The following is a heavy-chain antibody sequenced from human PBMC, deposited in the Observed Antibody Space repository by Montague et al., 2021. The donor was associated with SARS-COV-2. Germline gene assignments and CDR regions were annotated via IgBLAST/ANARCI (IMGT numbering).Heavy chain of an antibody. Sequence: SETLSLTCAVYGGSFSGYYWSWIRQPPGKGLEWIGEINHSGSTNYNPSLKSRVTISVDTSKNQFSLKLSSVTAAGTAVYYCARGRGTALFRRVYFGMDVWGQGTTVTVSS. CDR2: INHSGST. CDR1: GGSFSGYY. V-gene: IGHV4-34*01. J-gene: IGHJ6*02. CDR3: ARGRGTALFRRVYFGMDV. D-gene: IGHD1-1*01.